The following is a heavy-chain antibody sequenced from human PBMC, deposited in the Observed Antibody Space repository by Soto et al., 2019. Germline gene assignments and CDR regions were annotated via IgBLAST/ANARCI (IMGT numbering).Heavy chain of an antibody. CDR2: IYYSGST. V-gene: IGHV4-39*01. Sequence: SEPLSLTCTVYGGSISSSSYYWGWIRQPPGKGLEWIGSIYYSGSTYYNPSLKSRVTISVDTSKNQFSLKLSSVTAADTAVYYDARKAAGSIYYYYYYGSGGWGQGNTVTVSS. D-gene: IGHD6-25*01. J-gene: IGHJ6*02. CDR1: GGSISSSSYY. CDR3: ARKAAGSIYYYYYYGSGG.